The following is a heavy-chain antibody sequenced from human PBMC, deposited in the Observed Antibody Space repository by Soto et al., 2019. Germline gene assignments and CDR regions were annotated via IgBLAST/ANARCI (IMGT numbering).Heavy chain of an antibody. J-gene: IGHJ6*03. V-gene: IGHV4-59*08. CDR2: IYYSGST. D-gene: IGHD6-6*01. CDR1: GGSISSYY. CDR3: ARASSSAVIYYYYYMDV. Sequence: QVQLQESGPGLVKPSETLSLTCTVSGGSISSYYWSWIRQPPGKGLEWIGYIYYSGSTNYNPSLKSRVTISVDTSKNQFSLKLSSVTAADTAVYYCARASSSAVIYYYYYMDVWGKGTTVNVSS.